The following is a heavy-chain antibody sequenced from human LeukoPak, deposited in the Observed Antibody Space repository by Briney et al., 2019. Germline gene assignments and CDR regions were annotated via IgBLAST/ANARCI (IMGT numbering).Heavy chain of an antibody. D-gene: IGHD4-23*01. CDR1: GFTFRSYE. CDR3: ARLRGALETHFDY. V-gene: IGHV3-48*03. Sequence: GGSLRLSCAASGFTFRSYEMNWVRQAPGKGLEWVSYISSRGSTIYYADSVKGRFTISRDNAKNSLYLQMNSLRTEDTAVYYCARLRGALETHFDYWGQGTLVTVSS. J-gene: IGHJ4*02. CDR2: ISSRGSTI.